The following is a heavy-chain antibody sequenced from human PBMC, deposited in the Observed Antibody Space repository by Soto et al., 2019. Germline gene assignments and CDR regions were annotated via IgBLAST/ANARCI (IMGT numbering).Heavy chain of an antibody. D-gene: IGHD5-12*01. J-gene: IGHJ3*02. Sequence: GGSLRLSCAASGFTVSSNYMSWVRQAPGKGLEWVSVIYSGGSTYYADSVKGRFTISRDNSKNTLYLQMNSLRAEDTAVYYCARPNYSGYDPDAFDIWGQGTMVTVSS. CDR2: IYSGGST. CDR3: ARPNYSGYDPDAFDI. CDR1: GFTVSSNY. V-gene: IGHV3-66*04.